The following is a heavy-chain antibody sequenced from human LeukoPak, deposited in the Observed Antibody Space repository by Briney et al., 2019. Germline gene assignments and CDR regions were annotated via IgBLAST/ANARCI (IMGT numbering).Heavy chain of an antibody. D-gene: IGHD2-15*01. J-gene: IGHJ6*03. CDR1: GFTFSSYG. CDR3: ARVPLYCSDGSCYVNYYYYYMDV. Sequence: GGSLRLSCAASGFTFSSYGMHWVRQAPGKGLEWVAFIRYDGSNKYYADSVKGRFTISRDNGKNSLYLQMNSLRAEDTAVYYCARVPLYCSDGSCYVNYYYYYMDVWGKGTTVTVSS. CDR2: IRYDGSNK. V-gene: IGHV3-30*02.